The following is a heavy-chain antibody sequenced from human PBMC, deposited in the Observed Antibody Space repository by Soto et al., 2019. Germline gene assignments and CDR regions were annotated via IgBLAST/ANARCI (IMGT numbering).Heavy chain of an antibody. CDR2: IYYSGST. V-gene: IGHV4-61*01. CDR3: ARQGDFWSGYYFDY. CDR1: GGSVSSGSYY. D-gene: IGHD3-3*01. J-gene: IGHJ4*02. Sequence: SETLYLTCTVSGGSVSSGSYYWSWIRQPPGKGLEWIGYIYYSGSTNYNPSLKSRVTISVDTSKNQFSLKLSSVTAADTAVYYCARQGDFWSGYYFDYWGQGTLVTVSS.